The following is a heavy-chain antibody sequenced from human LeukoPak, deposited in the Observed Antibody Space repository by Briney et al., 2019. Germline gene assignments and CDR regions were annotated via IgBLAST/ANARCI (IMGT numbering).Heavy chain of an antibody. V-gene: IGHV1-3*03. D-gene: IGHD6-19*01. Sequence: ASVKVSCKAPGYTFTSYAMHWVRQAPGQRLEWMGWINAGNGNTKYSQEFQGRVTITRDTSASTAYMELSSLRSEDMAVYYCARERRPPGYSSGWALFDYWGQGTLVTVSS. J-gene: IGHJ4*02. CDR1: GYTFTSYA. CDR3: ARERRPPGYSSGWALFDY. CDR2: INAGNGNT.